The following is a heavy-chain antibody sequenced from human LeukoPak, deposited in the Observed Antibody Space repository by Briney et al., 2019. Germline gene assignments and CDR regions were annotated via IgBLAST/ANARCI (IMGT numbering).Heavy chain of an antibody. CDR1: GFTFSDYY. V-gene: IGHV3-11*01. CDR2: ISSSGSTI. Sequence: PGGSLRLFCAASGFTFSDYYMSWIRQAPGKGLEWVSYISSSGSTIYYADSVKGRFTISRDNAKNSLYLQMNSLRAEDTAVYYCAKDPNGDYIGTFDIWGQGTMVTVSS. CDR3: AKDPNGDYIGTFDI. D-gene: IGHD4-17*01. J-gene: IGHJ3*02.